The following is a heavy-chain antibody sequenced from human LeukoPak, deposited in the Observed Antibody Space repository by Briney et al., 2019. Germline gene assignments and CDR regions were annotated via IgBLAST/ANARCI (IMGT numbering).Heavy chain of an antibody. CDR2: MNPNSGNT. J-gene: IGHJ5*02. Sequence: GASVKVSCKASGYTFTSYDINWERQATGQGLEWMGWMNPNSGNTGYAQKFQGRVTITRNTSISTAYMELSSLRSEDTAVYYCSRGRYYYGSGNAWGQGTLVTVSP. V-gene: IGHV1-8*03. CDR1: GYTFTSYD. D-gene: IGHD3-10*01. CDR3: SRGRYYYGSGNA.